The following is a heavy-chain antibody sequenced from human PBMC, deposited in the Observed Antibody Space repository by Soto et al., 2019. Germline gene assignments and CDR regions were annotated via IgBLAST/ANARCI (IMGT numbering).Heavy chain of an antibody. D-gene: IGHD2-21*02. J-gene: IGHJ6*02. Sequence: ASVKVSCKASGFTFSAYYIYWVRQAPGHGLEWIGWIDPGSGDTNNAQKFQDRVTITRDMSTSTAYMELSGLRPEDTAVYYCAAEVVVVTATVYGMDVWGQGTTVTVSS. CDR1: GFTFSAYY. CDR2: IDPGSGDT. CDR3: AAEVVVVTATVYGMDV. V-gene: IGHV1-2*02.